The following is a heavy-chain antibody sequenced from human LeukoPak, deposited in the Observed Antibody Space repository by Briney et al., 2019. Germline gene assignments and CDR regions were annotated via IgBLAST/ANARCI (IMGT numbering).Heavy chain of an antibody. D-gene: IGHD3-22*01. J-gene: IGHJ4*02. CDR2: IYYSGST. V-gene: IGHV4-59*01. CDR1: NGSISSYY. CDR3: ARVRSSGYELDN. Sequence: PSETLSLTCTASNGSISSYYWSWLRQPPGKGLEWIGYIYYSGSTHYNPSLTSRVTISVDTPNTQFSLKLSSVTAADTAVYYCARVRSSGYELDNWGQGTLVTVSS.